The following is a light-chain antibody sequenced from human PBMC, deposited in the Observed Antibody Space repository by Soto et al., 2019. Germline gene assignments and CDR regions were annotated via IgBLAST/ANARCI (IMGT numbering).Light chain of an antibody. CDR3: AAWDDSLHGWV. CDR2: SSD. CDR1: SSNIGSNT. J-gene: IGLJ3*02. Sequence: QSVLTQPPSASGNPGQRVTISCSGSSSNIGSNTVNWFQQVPGTAPKLLIYSSDQRPSGVPDRFSGSRSGTSASLAISGLRSEDEADYYCAAWDDSLHGWVFGGGTKLTVL. V-gene: IGLV1-44*01.